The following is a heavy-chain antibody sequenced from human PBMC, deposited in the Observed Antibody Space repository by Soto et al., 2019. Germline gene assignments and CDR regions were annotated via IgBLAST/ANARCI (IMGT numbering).Heavy chain of an antibody. J-gene: IGHJ6*02. Sequence: QVQLVQSGDEMKKPGASVRVSCKASGYIFVNYGIAWVRQAPGQGLEWMGWISPYTGDTHSASKVQGRLTMTTDTXXSTAYMDLGSLTSDDTAMYYCAMVDNYVTPTPQDVWGQGTTVTVSS. CDR3: AMVDNYVTPTPQDV. V-gene: IGHV1-18*01. CDR1: GYIFVNYG. CDR2: ISPYTGDT. D-gene: IGHD3-16*01.